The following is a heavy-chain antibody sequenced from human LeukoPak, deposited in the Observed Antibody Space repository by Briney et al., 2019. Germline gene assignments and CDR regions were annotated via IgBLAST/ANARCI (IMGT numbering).Heavy chain of an antibody. J-gene: IGHJ6*03. Sequence: ASVKVSCKASGGTFSSYAIGWVRQAPGQGLEWMGGIIPIFGTANYAQKFQGRVTIATDESTSTAYMELSSLRSEDTAVYYCARDGGLVITPYMDVWGKGTTVTVSS. CDR2: IIPIFGTA. CDR3: ARDGGLVITPYMDV. CDR1: GGTFSSYA. V-gene: IGHV1-69*05. D-gene: IGHD3-16*01.